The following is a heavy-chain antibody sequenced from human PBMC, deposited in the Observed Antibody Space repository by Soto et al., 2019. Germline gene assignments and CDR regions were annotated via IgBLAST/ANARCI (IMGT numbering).Heavy chain of an antibody. CDR1: GSTFVDYY. CDR3: AKDRMGRSGRLAAAGAFDY. Sequence: ASVKVSCKASGSTFVDYYIHWVRQDPGQGLECMGWINPNSGDTNYAQKFQGRVTMTRDTSISTAYMEVSRLRSDDTAVYYCAKDRMGRSGRLAAAGAFDYWGQGTLVTVSS. D-gene: IGHD6-13*01. V-gene: IGHV1-2*02. J-gene: IGHJ4*02. CDR2: INPNSGDT.